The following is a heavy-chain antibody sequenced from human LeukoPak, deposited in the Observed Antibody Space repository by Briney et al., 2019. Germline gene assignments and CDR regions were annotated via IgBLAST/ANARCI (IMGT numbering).Heavy chain of an antibody. CDR3: AKAGYSSSSPYYYYMDA. CDR1: GFTFSSYA. CDR2: MNSGGST. J-gene: IGHJ6*03. D-gene: IGHD6-6*01. V-gene: IGHV3-23*01. Sequence: GGSLRLSCAASGFTFSSYAMSWVRQAPGKGLEWVSSMNSGGSTYYADSVKGRFTISRDNSKNTLYLQMNSLRAEDTAVYYCAKAGYSSSSPYYYYMDAWGKGTTVTVSS.